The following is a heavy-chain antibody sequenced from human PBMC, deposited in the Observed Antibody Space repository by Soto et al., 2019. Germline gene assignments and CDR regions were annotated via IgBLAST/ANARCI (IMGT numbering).Heavy chain of an antibody. CDR2: IYYSGST. CDR1: GGSISSGGYY. Sequence: SETLSLTCTVSGGSISSGGYYWSWIRQHPGKGLEWFGYIYYSGSTYYNPSLKSRVTISVDTSKNQFSLKLSSVTAADTAVYYCARERTRCSSTSCYGGYYYMDVWGKGTTVTVSS. D-gene: IGHD2-2*01. V-gene: IGHV4-31*03. CDR3: ARERTRCSSTSCYGGYYYMDV. J-gene: IGHJ6*03.